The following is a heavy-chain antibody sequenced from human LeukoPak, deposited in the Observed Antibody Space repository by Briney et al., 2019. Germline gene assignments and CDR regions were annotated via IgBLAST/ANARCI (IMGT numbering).Heavy chain of an antibody. CDR1: GLTISNNF. CDR2: IYSGGST. V-gene: IGHV3-66*01. J-gene: IGHJ1*01. D-gene: IGHD3-10*01. CDR3: ARDTDYYGSGRHGYFDH. Sequence: PGGSLRLSCAASGLTISNNFMGWVRQAPGKGLEWVSLIYSGGSTYSADSVKGRFTISRDNSKNTLHLQMNNPRAEDTAVYYCARDTDYYGSGRHGYFDHWGQGTLVTVSS.